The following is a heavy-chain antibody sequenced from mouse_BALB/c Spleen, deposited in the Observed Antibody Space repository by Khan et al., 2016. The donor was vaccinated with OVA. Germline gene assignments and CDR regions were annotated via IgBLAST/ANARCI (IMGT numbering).Heavy chain of an antibody. V-gene: IGHV2-6-4*01. J-gene: IGHJ4*01. Sequence: QMQLEESGPGLVVPSQSLSITCTVSGFSLSRYNIHWVRQPPGKGLEWLGMIWGGGGTDYNSTLKSRLSISKDNSKNQVFLKMNSLQTDDTAMYFCARAYYRYDGYYAMDYWGQGTSVTVSS. CDR2: IWGGGGT. D-gene: IGHD2-14*01. CDR3: ARAYYRYDGYYAMDY. CDR1: GFSLSRYN.